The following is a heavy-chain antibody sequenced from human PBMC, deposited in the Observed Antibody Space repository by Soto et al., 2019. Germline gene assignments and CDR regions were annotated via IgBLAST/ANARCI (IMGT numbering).Heavy chain of an antibody. V-gene: IGHV4-61*01. CDR2: IYYSGST. J-gene: IGHJ5*02. D-gene: IGHD2-8*01. CDR1: GGSVSSGSYY. CDR3: ARVNRAPTPGYCTNGVCYSVWFDP. Sequence: SETLSLTCTVSGGSVSSGSYYWSWIRQPPGKGLEWIGYIYYSGSTNYNPSLKSRVTISVDTSKNQFSLKLSSVTAADTAVYYCARVNRAPTPGYCTNGVCYSVWFDPWGQGTLVTVSS.